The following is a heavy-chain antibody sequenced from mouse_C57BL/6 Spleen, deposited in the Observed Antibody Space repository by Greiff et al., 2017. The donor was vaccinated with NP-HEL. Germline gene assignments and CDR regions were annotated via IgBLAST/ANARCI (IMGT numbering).Heavy chain of an antibody. CDR3: ARWYSYFAY. Sequence: QVQLQQPGAELVMPGASVKLSCKASGYTFTSYWMHWVKQRPGQGLEWIGEIDPSDSYTNYNHKFKGKSTLTVDKSSNTAYMQLSSLTSEDSAVYSCARWYSYFAYWGQGTLVTVSA. CDR1: GYTFTSYW. V-gene: IGHV1-69*01. J-gene: IGHJ3*01. CDR2: IDPSDSYT. D-gene: IGHD1-1*02.